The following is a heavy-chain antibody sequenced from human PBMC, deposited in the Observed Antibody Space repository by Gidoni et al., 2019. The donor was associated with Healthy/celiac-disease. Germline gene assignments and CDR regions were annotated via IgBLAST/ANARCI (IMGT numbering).Heavy chain of an antibody. CDR2: IIPIFGTA. D-gene: IGHD1-26*01. CDR1: GGTFSSYA. Sequence: QVQLVQSGTEVKKPGSSVKVSCKASGGTFSSYAISWVRQAPGQGLEWMGGIIPIFGTANYAQKFQGRVTITADESTSTAYMEVSSLRSEDTAVDYCARSGGVGAKGSYGFDYWGQGTLVTVSS. CDR3: ARSGGVGAKGSYGFDY. V-gene: IGHV1-69*01. J-gene: IGHJ4*02.